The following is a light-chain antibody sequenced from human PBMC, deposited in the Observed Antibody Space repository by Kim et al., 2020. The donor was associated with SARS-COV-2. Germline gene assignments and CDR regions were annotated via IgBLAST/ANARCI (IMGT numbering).Light chain of an antibody. CDR1: KLGNQY. CDR3: QAWDSRTFVV. Sequence: SYELTQPPSVSVSPGQTASITCSGDKLGNQYACWYQQKPGQSPALVIYQDSKRPSGIPERFSGSNSGNTATLTISGTQAMDEADYYCQAWDSRTFVVFGG. CDR2: QDS. J-gene: IGLJ2*01. V-gene: IGLV3-1*01.